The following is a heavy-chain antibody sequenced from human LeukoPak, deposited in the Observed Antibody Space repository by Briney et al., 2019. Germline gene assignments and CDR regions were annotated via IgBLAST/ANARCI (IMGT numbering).Heavy chain of an antibody. D-gene: IGHD2-2*02. Sequence: GASVKVSCKASGYTFTSYDINWVRQATGQGLEWMGWMNPNSGNTGYAQKFQGRVTMTRNTSISTAYMELSSLRSEDTAVYYCARDAPHSGPLVVPAAIRGDAFDIWGQGTMVTVSS. CDR2: MNPNSGNT. CDR3: ARDAPHSGPLVVPAAIRGDAFDI. V-gene: IGHV1-8*01. CDR1: GYTFTSYD. J-gene: IGHJ3*02.